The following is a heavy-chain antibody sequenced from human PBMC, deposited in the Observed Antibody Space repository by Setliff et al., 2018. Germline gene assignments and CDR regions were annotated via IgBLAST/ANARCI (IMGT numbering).Heavy chain of an antibody. Sequence: ASVKVSCKASGYVFTGYYIHWVRHAPGQGFEWMGSVNPRTGSTAYAARFQGRITMTRDTSATTVYMTLGSLRSDDTAVYFCARDAVSNFDRGDSPAYWGRGTLVTGSS. J-gene: IGHJ4*02. CDR1: GYVFTGYY. CDR3: ARDAVSNFDRGDSPAY. CDR2: VNPRTGST. V-gene: IGHV1-46*01. D-gene: IGHD4-17*01.